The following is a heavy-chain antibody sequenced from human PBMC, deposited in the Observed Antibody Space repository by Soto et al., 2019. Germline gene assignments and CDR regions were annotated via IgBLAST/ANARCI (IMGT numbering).Heavy chain of an antibody. J-gene: IGHJ5*02. CDR3: ARRERAAGTDWWFDT. CDR2: IYYSGST. Sequence: QLQLQESGPGLVKPSETLSLTCTVSGGSISSSSFHWGWIRQPPGKGLEWIGSIYYSGSTYYSPSLKSRVTISVDTSKNQFSLKLSSVTAADTAVYHCARRERAAGTDWWFDTWGQGTLVTVSS. D-gene: IGHD6-13*01. CDR1: GGSISSSSFH. V-gene: IGHV4-39*01.